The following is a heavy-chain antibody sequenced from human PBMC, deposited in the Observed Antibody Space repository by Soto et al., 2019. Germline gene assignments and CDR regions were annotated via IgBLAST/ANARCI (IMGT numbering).Heavy chain of an antibody. J-gene: IGHJ6*02. D-gene: IGHD3-9*01. V-gene: IGHV3-23*01. CDR3: AKDLGDYDILTGYYIYYYYGMDV. CDR1: GFTFSSYA. Sequence: GGSLRLSCAASGFTFSSYAMSWVRQAPGKGLEWVSAISGSGGSTYYADSVKGRFTISRDNSKNTLYLQMNSLRAEDTAVYYCAKDLGDYDILTGYYIYYYYGMDVWGQGTTVTVSS. CDR2: ISGSGGST.